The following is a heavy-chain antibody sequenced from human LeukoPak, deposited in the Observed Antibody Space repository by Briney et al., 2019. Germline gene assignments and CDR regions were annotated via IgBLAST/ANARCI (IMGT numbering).Heavy chain of an antibody. CDR1: GFTFSDYY. CDR2: ISSSGSTI. CDR3: ARAEVSCSGSTCFSY. D-gene: IGHD2-15*01. J-gene: IGHJ4*02. Sequence: AGGSLILSCAASGFTFSDYYMSWIRQAPGKGLEWVSYISSSGSTIYYADSVKGRFTISRDNAKNSLYLQMNSLRAEDTAVYYCARAEVSCSGSTCFSYWGQGTLVTVSS. V-gene: IGHV3-11*01.